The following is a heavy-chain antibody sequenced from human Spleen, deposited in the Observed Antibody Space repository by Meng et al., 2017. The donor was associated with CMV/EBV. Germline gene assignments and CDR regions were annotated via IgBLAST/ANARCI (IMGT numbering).Heavy chain of an antibody. V-gene: IGHV4-61*01. CDR3: ARAAPRDHYDFWSGYLTLDY. Sequence: SETLSLTCTVSDDSVSTGSYYWNWIRQPPGKGLEWIGYIYYSGSTSYNPSLKSRVTISVDTSKNQFSLKLSSVTAADTAVYYCARAAPRDHYDFWSGYLTLDYWGQGTLVTVSS. CDR2: IYYSGST. J-gene: IGHJ4*02. CDR1: DDSVSTGSYY. D-gene: IGHD3-3*01.